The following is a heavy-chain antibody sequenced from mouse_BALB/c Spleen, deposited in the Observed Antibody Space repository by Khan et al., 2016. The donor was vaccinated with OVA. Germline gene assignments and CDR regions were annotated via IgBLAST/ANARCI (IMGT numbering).Heavy chain of an antibody. CDR2: IGPGSSNA. Sequence: DLVKPGASVKLSCKASGYTFTSYWINWIKQRPGQGLEWIGRIGPGSSNAYYNDMFKGKATLTVDTSSNTAYIQLSSLSSEDSAVYFFARENDYDRGCYAMDYWGQGASVTVSA. D-gene: IGHD1-1*01. V-gene: IGHV1S41*01. CDR3: ARENDYDRGCYAMDY. CDR1: GYTFTSYW. J-gene: IGHJ4*01.